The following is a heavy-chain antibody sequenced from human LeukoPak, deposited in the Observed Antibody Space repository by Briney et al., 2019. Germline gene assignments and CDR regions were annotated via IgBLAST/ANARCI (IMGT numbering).Heavy chain of an antibody. CDR1: GGSFSGYY. Sequence: KTSETLSLTCAVYGGSFSGYYWSWIRQPPGKRLEWIGEINHSGSTNYNPSLKSRVTISVDTSKNQFSLKLSSVTAADTAVYYCARVGYYDSSGYRDYWGQGTLVTVSS. D-gene: IGHD3-22*01. V-gene: IGHV4-34*01. J-gene: IGHJ4*02. CDR2: INHSGST. CDR3: ARVGYYDSSGYRDY.